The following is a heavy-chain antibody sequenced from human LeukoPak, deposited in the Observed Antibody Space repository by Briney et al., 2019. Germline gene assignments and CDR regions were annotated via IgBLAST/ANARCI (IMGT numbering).Heavy chain of an antibody. CDR1: GGTFSSYT. CDR3: ARVGDDYGDYAY. CDR2: IIPILGIA. Sequence: SVKVSCKASGGTFSSYTISWVRQAPGQGLEWMGRIIPILGIANYAQKFQGRVTITADKSTSTAYMELSSLRSEDTAVYYCARVGDDYGDYAYWGQGTLVTVSS. V-gene: IGHV1-69*02. J-gene: IGHJ4*02. D-gene: IGHD4-17*01.